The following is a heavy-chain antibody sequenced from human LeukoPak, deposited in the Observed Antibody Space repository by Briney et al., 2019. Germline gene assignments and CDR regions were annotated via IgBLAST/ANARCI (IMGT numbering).Heavy chain of an antibody. Sequence: GGSLRLSCAASGFTFSSYAMSWVRQAPGKGLEWVSAISGSGGSTYYADSVKGRFTISRDNSKNTLYLQMNSLRAEDTAVYYCAKGSITFGGVIIQPFDYWGQGTLVTVSS. J-gene: IGHJ4*02. CDR1: GFTFSSYA. CDR2: ISGSGGST. V-gene: IGHV3-23*01. D-gene: IGHD3-16*02. CDR3: AKGSITFGGVIIQPFDY.